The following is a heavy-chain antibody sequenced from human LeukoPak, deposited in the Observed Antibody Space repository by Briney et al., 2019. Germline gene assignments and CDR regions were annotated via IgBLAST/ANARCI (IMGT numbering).Heavy chain of an antibody. CDR3: AKDLREWYYDPNGNYFSYGMDV. Sequence: GGSLRLSCAASGFTFRKHYMSWIRQAPGRGPEWVAYIGASGSTRYYRDSVNGRFTISRDNAKNSLHLQMNSLRAEDTAVYYCAKDLREWYYDPNGNYFSYGMDVWGQGTTVFVSS. J-gene: IGHJ6*02. V-gene: IGHV3-11*01. CDR2: IGASGSTR. D-gene: IGHD3-22*01. CDR1: GFTFRKHY.